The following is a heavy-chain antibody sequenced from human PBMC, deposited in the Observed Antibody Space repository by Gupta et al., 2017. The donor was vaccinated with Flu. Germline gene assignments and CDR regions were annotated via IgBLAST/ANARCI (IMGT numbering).Heavy chain of an antibody. CDR2: IKKDGSDK. D-gene: IGHD3-3*01. V-gene: IGHV3-7*01. CDR1: GFSFGDYW. CDR3: VRDGRGVDSQYNLFDP. Sequence: EVQLVESGGGLVQPGGSLRLSCEASGFSFGDYWMNWVRQAPGKGLEWVANIKKDGSDKYYADSVNGRFSVSRDNAKNSVFLQMSGLRAEDTAVYFCVRDGRGVDSQYNLFDPWGQGTLVTVSS. J-gene: IGHJ5*02.